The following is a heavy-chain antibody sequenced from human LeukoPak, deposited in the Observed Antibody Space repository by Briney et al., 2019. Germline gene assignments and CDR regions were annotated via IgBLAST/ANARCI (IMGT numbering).Heavy chain of an antibody. Sequence: GGSLRLSCAASGFTVSSNYMSWVRQAPGKGLEWVSVIYSGGSTYYADSVKGRFTISRDNSKNTLYLQMNSLRAEDTAVYYCARDKSGYPEGWYFDLWGRGTLVTVSS. J-gene: IGHJ2*01. CDR3: ARDKSGYPEGWYFDL. V-gene: IGHV3-53*01. CDR1: GFTVSSNY. D-gene: IGHD3-16*02. CDR2: IYSGGST.